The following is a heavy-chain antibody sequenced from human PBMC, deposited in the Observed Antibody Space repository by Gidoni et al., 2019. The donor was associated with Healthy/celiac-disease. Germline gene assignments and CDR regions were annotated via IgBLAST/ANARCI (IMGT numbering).Heavy chain of an antibody. CDR2: IYPGDSDT. J-gene: IGHJ6*02. CDR3: ARRPYSNYDGYYYYGMDV. Sequence: EVQLVQSGAELKKPGESLKISCRGSGYSFTSYWTGWVRQRPGKGLEWMGIIYPGDSDTRYSPSFQGQVTISADKSISTAYLQWSSLKASDTAMYYCARRPYSNYDGYYYYGMDVWGQGTTVTVSS. D-gene: IGHD4-4*01. CDR1: GYSFTSYW. V-gene: IGHV5-51*01.